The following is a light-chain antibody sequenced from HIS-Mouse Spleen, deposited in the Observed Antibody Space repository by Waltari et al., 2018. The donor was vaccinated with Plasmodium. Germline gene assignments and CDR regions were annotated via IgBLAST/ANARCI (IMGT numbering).Light chain of an antibody. CDR2: GAS. CDR3: QQYKNWLCT. J-gene: IGKJ3*01. V-gene: IGKV3-15*01. CDR1: QSVSSK. Sequence: EIVMTQSPATLSVSPRARAPLSCRASQSVSSKLAWYPQKPDQAARLLIYGASTRATGIPDRGSGSGSGTEFTRNSSSLQSEDVAVYDCQQYKNWLCTFGPGNKVDSK.